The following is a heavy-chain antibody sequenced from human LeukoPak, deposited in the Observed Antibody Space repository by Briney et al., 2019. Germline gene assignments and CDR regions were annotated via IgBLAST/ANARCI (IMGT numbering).Heavy chain of an antibody. CDR1: GGSISPYY. CDR3: ARHAVYAGSGWSFDY. D-gene: IGHD6-19*01. J-gene: IGHJ4*02. CDR2: IYYSGSGST. V-gene: IGHV4-59*08. Sequence: SETLSLTCTVSGGSISPYYWSWIRQPPGKGLEWIGYIYYSGSGSTNNNPSLKSRVTISVDTSKNQFSLNLSSVTAADTAVYYCARHAVYAGSGWSFDYWGQGTLITVSS.